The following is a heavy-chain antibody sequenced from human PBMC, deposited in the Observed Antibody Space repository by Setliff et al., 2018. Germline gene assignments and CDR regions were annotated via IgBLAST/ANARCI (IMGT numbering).Heavy chain of an antibody. CDR3: TFARDGYDVFDI. CDR2: IRGRTDNYAT. V-gene: IGHV3-73*01. J-gene: IGHJ3*02. Sequence: PGGSLRLSCAASGFSFSGSAVYWVRQASVKGLEWIGRIRGRTDNYATAYAASVRGRFTISRDDSKNTAYLQMNSRKTEDTAVYYCTFARDGYDVFDIWGQGTMVTVSS. CDR1: GFSFSGSA. D-gene: IGHD5-18*01.